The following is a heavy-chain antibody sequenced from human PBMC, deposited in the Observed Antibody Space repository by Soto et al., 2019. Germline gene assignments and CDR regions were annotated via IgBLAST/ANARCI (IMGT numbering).Heavy chain of an antibody. CDR2: ISAYNGNT. CDR3: ASPSVYYYGSADAFDI. D-gene: IGHD3-10*01. CDR1: DYTFITYG. Sequence: QVPLVQSGAEVKKPGASVKVSCKASDYTFITYGISWVRQAPGQGLEWMGWISAYNGNTNYAQKLQGRVTMTTDTSTNTAYMELRSQRSDDTAVYYCASPSVYYYGSADAFDIWGQGTMVTVSS. J-gene: IGHJ3*02. V-gene: IGHV1-18*01.